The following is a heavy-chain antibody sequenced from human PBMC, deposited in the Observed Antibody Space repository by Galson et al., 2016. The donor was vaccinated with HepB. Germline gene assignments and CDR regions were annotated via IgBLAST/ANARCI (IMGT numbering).Heavy chain of an antibody. CDR1: GFTLSHYA. CDR3: ARDQNYYDTNEYDY. Sequence: SLRLSCAASGFTLSHYAMDWVRQAPGKGLEWVAFISYDGSNKYYADSVKGRFTVSRDNSKNTLYLQVNSPRAEDTAVYYCARDQNYYDTNEYDYWGQGTLVTVSS. V-gene: IGHV3-30-3*01. J-gene: IGHJ4*02. CDR2: ISYDGSNK. D-gene: IGHD3-22*01.